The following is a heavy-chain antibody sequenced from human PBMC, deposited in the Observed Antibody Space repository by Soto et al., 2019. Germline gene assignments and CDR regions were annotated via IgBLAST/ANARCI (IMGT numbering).Heavy chain of an antibody. V-gene: IGHV4-59*08. CDR1: GDSFSNYY. J-gene: IGHJ4*02. CDR2: IYYSGST. CDR3: ARRYGGNLDY. Sequence: PSETLSLTCTVSGDSFSNYYWSWIRQPPGKGLEWIGYIYYSGSTNYNPSLKGRVTISVDTPKNQFSLRLSSVTAADTAVYYCARRYGGNLDYWGQGTLVTVSS. D-gene: IGHD5-18*01.